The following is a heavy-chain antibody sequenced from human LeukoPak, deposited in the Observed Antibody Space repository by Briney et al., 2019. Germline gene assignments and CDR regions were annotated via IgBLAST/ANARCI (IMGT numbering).Heavy chain of an antibody. CDR2: IYPGDSDT. D-gene: IGHD3-22*01. Sequence: GESLKIPCKGSGYSFTSYWIGWVRQMPGKGLEWMGIIYPGDSDTRYSPSFQGQVTISADKSISTAYLQWSSLKASDTAMYYCAGSMGTYYYDSSGTGAFDIWGQGTMVTVSS. V-gene: IGHV5-51*01. J-gene: IGHJ3*02. CDR3: AGSMGTYYYDSSGTGAFDI. CDR1: GYSFTSYW.